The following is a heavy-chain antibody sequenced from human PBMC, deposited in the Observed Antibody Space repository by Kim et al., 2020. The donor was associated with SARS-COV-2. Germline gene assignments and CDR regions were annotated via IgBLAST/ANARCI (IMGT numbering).Heavy chain of an antibody. J-gene: IGHJ5*02. CDR1: GGSVSSGSYY. CDR2: IYYSGST. V-gene: IGHV4-61*01. D-gene: IGHD1-1*01. CDR3: ARDGNRNNWFDP. Sequence: SETLSLTCTVSGGSVSSGSYYWSWIRQPPGKGLEWIGYIYYSGSTNYNPSLKSRVTISVDTSKNQFSLKLSSVTAADTAGYYCARDGNRNNWFDPWGQGTLVTVSS.